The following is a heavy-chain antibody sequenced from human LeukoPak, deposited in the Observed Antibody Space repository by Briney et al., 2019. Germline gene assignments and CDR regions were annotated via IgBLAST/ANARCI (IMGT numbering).Heavy chain of an antibody. J-gene: IGHJ3*02. CDR1: GFTFSSYS. Sequence: GGSLRLSCAASGFTFSSYSMNWVRQAPGKGLEWVSSISSSSSYIYYADSVKGRFTISRDNAKNSLYLQMNSLRAEETAVYYCARGGYYWEHAFDIWGQGTMVTVSS. V-gene: IGHV3-21*01. CDR3: ARGGYYWEHAFDI. CDR2: ISSSSSYI. D-gene: IGHD2-8*01.